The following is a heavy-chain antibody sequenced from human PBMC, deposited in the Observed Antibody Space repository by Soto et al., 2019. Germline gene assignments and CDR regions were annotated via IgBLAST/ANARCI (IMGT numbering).Heavy chain of an antibody. J-gene: IGHJ4*02. CDR3: ATENRVSRYDIVPRYYRS. V-gene: IGHV1-24*01. CDR1: GSRLPELS. Sequence: ASVPGACTGAGSRLPELSRRLGRQAPGKGLEWMGGFDPEDGETIYAQKFQGRVTMTEDTSTDTAYMELSSLRSEDTAVYYCATENRVSRYDIVPRYYRSRGQGTLVTVSS. D-gene: IGHD3-9*01. CDR2: FDPEDGET.